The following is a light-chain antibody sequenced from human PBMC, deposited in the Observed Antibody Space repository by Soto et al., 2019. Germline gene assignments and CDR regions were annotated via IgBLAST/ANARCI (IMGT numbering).Light chain of an antibody. V-gene: IGLV1-51*02. CDR1: SSNIENYY. CDR2: ENN. J-gene: IGLJ3*02. Sequence: QAVVTQPPSVSAAPGQKVTISCSGSSSNIENYYVSWYQQLPGAAPKLLSYENNKRPSGIPDRFSGSKSGTSATLGITGLQTGDEADYYCATWDSSLSAGVFGGGTKLTVL. CDR3: ATWDSSLSAGV.